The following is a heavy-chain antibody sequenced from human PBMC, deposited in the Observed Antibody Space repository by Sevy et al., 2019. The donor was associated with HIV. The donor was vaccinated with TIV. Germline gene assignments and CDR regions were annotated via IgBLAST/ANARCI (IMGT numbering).Heavy chain of an antibody. Sequence: GGSLRLSCVASGFTFRNAWMTWVRQVPGKGLEWVGRIVNDPDGGTTDYAAPVKGRFIISRYDSKNTLYLKMNSLKTEDTAVYYCSTDIVVQSGYSYDFSRINPDFSHNSGADVWGQGTTVTVSS. CDR1: GFTFRNAW. J-gene: IGHJ6*02. CDR3: STDIVVQSGYSYDFSRINPDFSHNSGADV. V-gene: IGHV3-15*04. D-gene: IGHD5-18*01. CDR2: IVNDPDGGTT.